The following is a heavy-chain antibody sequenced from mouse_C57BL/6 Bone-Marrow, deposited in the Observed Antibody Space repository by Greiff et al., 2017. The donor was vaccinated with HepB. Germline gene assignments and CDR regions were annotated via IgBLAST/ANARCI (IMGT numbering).Heavy chain of an antibody. CDR3: ARSGITTVVVDFDY. CDR2: IDPSVSYT. CDR1: CFTFTSYW. V-gene: IGHV1-50*01. J-gene: IGHJ2*01. D-gene: IGHD1-1*01. Sequence: VQLQQPGAELVKPGASVKLSCKASCFTFTSYWMQWVQQRPGQGLEWIGEIDPSVSYTNYNQKFKGKATLAVDTSSSTAYMQLSSLTSEDSAVYYCARSGITTVVVDFDYWGEGTTLTVSS.